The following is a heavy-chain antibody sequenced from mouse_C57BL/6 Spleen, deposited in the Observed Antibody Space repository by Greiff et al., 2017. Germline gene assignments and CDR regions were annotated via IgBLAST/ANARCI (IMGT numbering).Heavy chain of an antibody. CDR3: ARYGSNYYYAMDD. Sequence: DVMLVESGGGLVQPGGSLSLSCAASGFTFTDYYMSWVRQPPGKALEWLGFIRNKANGYTTEYSASVKGRFTISRDNSQSILYLQMNALRAEDSATYHCARYGSNYYYAMDDWGQGTSVTVSS. J-gene: IGHJ4*01. V-gene: IGHV7-3*01. CDR1: GFTFTDYY. CDR2: IRNKANGYTT. D-gene: IGHD2-5*01.